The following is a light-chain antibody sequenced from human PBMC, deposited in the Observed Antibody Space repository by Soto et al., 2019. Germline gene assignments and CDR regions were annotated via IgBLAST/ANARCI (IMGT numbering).Light chain of an antibody. J-gene: IGLJ1*01. V-gene: IGLV2-11*01. CDR2: DVS. CDR1: SNDVGGYNY. Sequence: QSVLTQPRSVSGSPGQSVTISCTGTSNDVGGYNYVSWYQQHPGKAPKLMIYDVSKRPSGVPDRFSGSKSGNTASLTISGLQAEDEADYYCCSYAGSYTFDVFGTGTKVTVL. CDR3: CSYAGSYTFDV.